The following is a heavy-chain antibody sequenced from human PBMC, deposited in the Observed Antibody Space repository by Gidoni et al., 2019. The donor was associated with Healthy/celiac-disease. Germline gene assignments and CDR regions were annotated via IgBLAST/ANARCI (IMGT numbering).Heavy chain of an antibody. V-gene: IGHV4-4*07. CDR3: ARDRPSYVGGYYYGMDV. CDR2: IYTSGST. Sequence: QVQLQESGPGLVKPSETLSLTCTVSGGSISSYYWSWIRQPAGKGLEWIGRIYTSGSTNYNPPLKSRVTMSVDTSKNQFSLKLSSVTAADTAVYYCARDRPSYVGGYYYGMDVWGQGTTVTVSS. CDR1: GGSISSYY. D-gene: IGHD3-16*01. J-gene: IGHJ6*02.